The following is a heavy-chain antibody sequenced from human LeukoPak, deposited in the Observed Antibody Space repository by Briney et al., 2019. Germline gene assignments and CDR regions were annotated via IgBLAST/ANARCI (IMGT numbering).Heavy chain of an antibody. V-gene: IGHV4-61*02. CDR1: GGSISSGSYY. CDR3: ASSSPLEYYYYGLDV. CDR2: IYTSGST. J-gene: IGHJ6*02. Sequence: SQTLSLTCTVSGGSISSGSYYWSWIRQPAGKGLEWIGRIYTSGSTNYNRSLKSRVTISVDTSKNQFSLKLSSVTAADTAVYYCASSSPLEYYYYGLDVWGQGTTVTVSS. D-gene: IGHD6-6*01.